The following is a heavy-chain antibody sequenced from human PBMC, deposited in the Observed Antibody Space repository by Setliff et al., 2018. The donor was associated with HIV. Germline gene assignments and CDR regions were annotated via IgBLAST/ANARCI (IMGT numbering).Heavy chain of an antibody. CDR2: IWYDGSNK. Sequence: LRLSCAASGFTFSSYGMHWVRQAPGKGLEWVAVIWYDGSNKYYADSVKGRFTISRDNSKNTLYLQMNSLRAEDTAVYYCARDRSRVPYYYMDVWGKGTTVTVSS. J-gene: IGHJ6*03. D-gene: IGHD3-10*01. V-gene: IGHV3-33*08. CDR3: ARDRSRVPYYYMDV. CDR1: GFTFSSYG.